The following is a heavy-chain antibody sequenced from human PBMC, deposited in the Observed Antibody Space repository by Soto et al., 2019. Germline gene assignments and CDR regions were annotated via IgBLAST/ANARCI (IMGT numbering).Heavy chain of an antibody. CDR1: GGSISSGDYY. D-gene: IGHD4-17*01. Sequence: QVQLQESGPGLVKPSQTLSLTCTVSGGSISSGDYYWSWIRQPPGKGLEWIGYIYYSGSTYYNPSLKGRVTISVDTSKNQFSLKLSSVTAADTAVYYCARPLNYGDYGGHAFDIWGQGTMVTVSS. CDR2: IYYSGST. J-gene: IGHJ3*02. CDR3: ARPLNYGDYGGHAFDI. V-gene: IGHV4-30-4*01.